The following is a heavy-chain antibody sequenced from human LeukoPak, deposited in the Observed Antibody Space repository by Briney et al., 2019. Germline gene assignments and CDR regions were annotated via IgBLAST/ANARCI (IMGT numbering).Heavy chain of an antibody. CDR3: VRVGYYDSSGYYWTLCYYYYMDV. D-gene: IGHD3-22*01. CDR1: GGSFSGYY. J-gene: IGHJ6*03. V-gene: IGHV4-34*01. Sequence: SETLSLTCAVYGGSFSGYYWSWIRQPPGKGLEWIGEINHSGSTNYNPSLKSRVTISVDTSKNQFSLKLSSVTAADTAVYYCVRVGYYDSSGYYWTLCYYYYMDVWGKGTTVTVSS. CDR2: INHSGST.